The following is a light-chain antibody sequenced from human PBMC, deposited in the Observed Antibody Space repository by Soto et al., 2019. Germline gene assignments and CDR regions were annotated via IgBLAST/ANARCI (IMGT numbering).Light chain of an antibody. CDR1: QSVSSSF. Sequence: EIVLTQSPGTMSLSPGERATLSCRTSQSVSSSFLAWYHQKPGQAPRLLIYGASSRATGVPDRLSGSGSGTDFTLTISRLEPEDFGVYDCQQYVAAPWTFGQGTKLEIK. CDR3: QQYVAAPWT. V-gene: IGKV3-20*01. CDR2: GAS. J-gene: IGKJ1*01.